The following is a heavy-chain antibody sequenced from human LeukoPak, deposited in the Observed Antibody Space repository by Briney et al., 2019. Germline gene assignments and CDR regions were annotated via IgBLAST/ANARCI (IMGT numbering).Heavy chain of an antibody. V-gene: IGHV4-34*01. D-gene: IGHD4-17*01. CDR2: INHSGST. Sequence: KASETLSLTCAVYGGSFSGYYWSWIRQPPGKGLEWIGEINHSGSTNYNPSLKSRVTISVDTSKNQFSLKLSSVTAADTAVYYCAREMGTTVTDYFDYWGQGTLVTVSS. CDR3: AREMGTTVTDYFDY. J-gene: IGHJ4*02. CDR1: GGSFSGYY.